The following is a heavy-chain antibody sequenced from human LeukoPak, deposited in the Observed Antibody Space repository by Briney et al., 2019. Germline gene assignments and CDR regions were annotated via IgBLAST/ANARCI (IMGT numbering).Heavy chain of an antibody. CDR1: GFIFSTYW. CDR3: ARDRGKWELNFDY. D-gene: IGHD1-26*01. J-gene: IGHJ4*02. V-gene: IGHV3-7*01. CDR2: IKEDGSES. Sequence: SGGSLRLSCAASGFIFSTYWMSWVRQAPGKGLEWVANIKEDGSESHYVDSVKGRFTISRDNSKNTLYLQMNSLRAEDTAVYYCARDRGKWELNFDYWGQGTLVTVSS.